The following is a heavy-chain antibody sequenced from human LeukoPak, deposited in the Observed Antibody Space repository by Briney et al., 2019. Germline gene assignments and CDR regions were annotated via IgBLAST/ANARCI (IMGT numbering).Heavy chain of an antibody. CDR3: ALLAVASDFDY. V-gene: IGHV3-48*03. Sequence: TGGSLRLSCAVSGFPFSVYEMNWVRQAPGKGLEWVSNIASSGTTTYYAESVKGRFSISRDNAKSSLYLQMNSLRVDDTAVYYCALLAVASDFDYWGQGALVTVSS. CDR2: IASSGTTT. D-gene: IGHD6-19*01. CDR1: GFPFSVYE. J-gene: IGHJ4*02.